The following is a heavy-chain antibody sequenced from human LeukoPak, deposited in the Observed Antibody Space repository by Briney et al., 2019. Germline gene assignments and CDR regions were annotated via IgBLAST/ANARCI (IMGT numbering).Heavy chain of an antibody. J-gene: IGHJ3*02. Sequence: GGSLRLSCAASGFTFSSYGMHWVRQAPGKGLEWVAFIRYDGSNKYYADSVKGRFTISRDNSKNTLYLQMNSLRAEDTAVYYCAKCAKEYSSAWYDAFDNWGQGTTVTVSS. D-gene: IGHD6-19*01. CDR2: IRYDGSNK. CDR1: GFTFSSYG. V-gene: IGHV3-30*02. CDR3: AKCAKEYSSAWYDAFDN.